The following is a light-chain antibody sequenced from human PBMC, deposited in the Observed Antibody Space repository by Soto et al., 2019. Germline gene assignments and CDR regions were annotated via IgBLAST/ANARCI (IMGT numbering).Light chain of an antibody. CDR2: DAS. CDR1: QSVSSN. V-gene: IGKV3-15*01. J-gene: IGKJ1*01. CDR3: QHYNNWPE. Sequence: EIVMTQSPATLSVSPGERATLSCRASQSVSSNLAWYQQKPGQAPGLLIYDASTRATGIPARFSGSGSGTEFTLTISSLQSEDFAVYYCQHYNNWPEFGQGTKVEIK.